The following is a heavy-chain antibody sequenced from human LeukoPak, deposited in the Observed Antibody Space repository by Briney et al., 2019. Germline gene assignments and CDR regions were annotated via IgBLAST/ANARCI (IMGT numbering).Heavy chain of an antibody. Sequence: ASAKVSCKASGYTFTTYGISWVRQAPGQGLDWMAWISANNGNTNYAQNLQGRVTVTIDTSTTTAYMELRSLRSDDTAVYYCVRDTSGHAYGLYWGQGTLVTVSS. J-gene: IGHJ4*02. CDR3: VRDTSGHAYGLY. V-gene: IGHV1-18*01. CDR2: ISANNGNT. CDR1: GYTFTTYG. D-gene: IGHD5-18*01.